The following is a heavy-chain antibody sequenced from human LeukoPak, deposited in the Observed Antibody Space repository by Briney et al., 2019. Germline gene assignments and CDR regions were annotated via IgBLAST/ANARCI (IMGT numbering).Heavy chain of an antibody. CDR3: ATYTDYDFWSGYEGLDV. CDR1: GFTFSSYA. Sequence: PGGSLRLSCAASGFTFSSYAMSWVRQAPGKGLEWVSAISGSGGSTYYADSVKSRFTISRDNSKNTLYLQMNSLRAEDTAVYYCATYTDYDFWSGYEGLDVWGQGTTVTVSS. CDR2: ISGSGGST. J-gene: IGHJ6*02. D-gene: IGHD3-3*01. V-gene: IGHV3-23*01.